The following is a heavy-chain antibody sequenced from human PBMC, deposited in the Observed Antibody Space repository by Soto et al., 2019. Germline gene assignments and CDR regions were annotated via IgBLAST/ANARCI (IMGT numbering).Heavy chain of an antibody. J-gene: IGHJ5*02. CDR2: ITTSSAYI. CDR1: GFTFNTYD. Sequence: EVQLVESGGGLVKPGGSLRLSCAASGFTFNTYDMNWVRQAPGKGLEWVSSITTSSAYIYYADSLKGRITISRDNAKNSLFLHMNSLRAEDTAVYYCVRSGTARLLRHSWFETWGQGTLVTVSS. V-gene: IGHV3-21*01. CDR3: VRSGTARLLRHSWFET. D-gene: IGHD2-21*01.